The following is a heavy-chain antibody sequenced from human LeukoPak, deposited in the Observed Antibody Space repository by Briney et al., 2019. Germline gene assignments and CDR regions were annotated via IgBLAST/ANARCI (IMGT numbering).Heavy chain of an antibody. CDR1: GYTFTSYG. Sequence: ASVKVSCKASGYTFTSYGISWVRQAPGQGLEWMGWISAYNGNTNYAQKLQGRVTMTTDTSTSTAYMELRSLRSDDTAVYYCARDRQLAYCSGGSCYLNWFDPWGQGTLVTVSS. J-gene: IGHJ5*02. CDR2: ISAYNGNT. D-gene: IGHD2-15*01. V-gene: IGHV1-18*01. CDR3: ARDRQLAYCSGGSCYLNWFDP.